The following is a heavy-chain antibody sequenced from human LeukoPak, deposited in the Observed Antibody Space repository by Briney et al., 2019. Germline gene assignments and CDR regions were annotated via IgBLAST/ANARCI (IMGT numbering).Heavy chain of an antibody. CDR2: INYDGSNK. V-gene: IGHV3-30*02. CDR1: GITFSSDG. CDR3: TNFDY. Sequence: GESLKISCTASGITFSSDGMHWVRQAPGKGLEWVAFINYDGSNKYYADSVKGRFTISRDNSKNTLYLQMNSQRAEDTAVYYCTNFDYWGQGTLVTVSS. J-gene: IGHJ4*02.